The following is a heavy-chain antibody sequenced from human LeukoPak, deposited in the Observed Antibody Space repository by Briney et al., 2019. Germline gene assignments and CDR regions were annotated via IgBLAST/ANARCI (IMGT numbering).Heavy chain of an antibody. CDR3: ARVSDFWSGYYSPGDYYYMDV. Sequence: PSETLSLTCAVYGGSFSGYYWSWIRQPPGKGLEWIGEINHSGSTNYNPSLKSRVTISVDTSKNQFSLKLSSVTAADTAVYYCARVSDFWSGYYSPGDYYYMDVWGKGTTVTVSS. V-gene: IGHV4-34*01. CDR1: GGSFSGYY. D-gene: IGHD3-3*01. J-gene: IGHJ6*03. CDR2: INHSGST.